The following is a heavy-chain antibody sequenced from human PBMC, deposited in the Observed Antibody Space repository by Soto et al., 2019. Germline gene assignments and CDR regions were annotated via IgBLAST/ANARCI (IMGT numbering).Heavy chain of an antibody. V-gene: IGHV3-21*01. CDR1: GFTFSSYS. CDR2: ISSSSSYI. D-gene: IGHD1-20*01. CDR3: AREKAPGILDYYYYYMDV. J-gene: IGHJ6*03. Sequence: GGSLRLSCAASGFTFSSYSMNWVRQAPGKGLEWVSSISSSSSYIYYADSVKGRFTISRDNAKNSLYLQMNSLRAEDTAVYYCAREKAPGILDYYYYYMDVWGKGTTVTVSS.